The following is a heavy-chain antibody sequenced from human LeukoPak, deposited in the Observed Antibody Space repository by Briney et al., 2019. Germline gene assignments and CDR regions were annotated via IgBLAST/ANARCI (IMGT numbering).Heavy chain of an antibody. CDR3: ARGGHDSRYYGMDV. J-gene: IGHJ6*02. CDR2: IIPMFGTA. V-gene: IGHV1-69*13. CDR1: GGTFTRYA. D-gene: IGHD3-22*01. Sequence: SVKVSCKASGGTFTRYAINWVRQAPGQGLEWMGGIIPMFGTANYAQKFQGRVTITADESTSTAYMELSSLRSEDTAVYYCARGGHDSRYYGMDVWGQGTTVTVSS.